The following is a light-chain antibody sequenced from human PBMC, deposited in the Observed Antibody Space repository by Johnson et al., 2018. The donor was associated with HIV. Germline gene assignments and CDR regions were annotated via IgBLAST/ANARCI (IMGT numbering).Light chain of an antibody. CDR1: SSNIGTND. CDR3: ATWDKSLNTGAV. V-gene: IGLV1-51*02. CDR2: ENN. J-gene: IGLJ1*01. Sequence: QSVLTQPPSVSAAPGQKVTVSCSGSSSNIGTNDVSWYQQFPGAAPKLLIYENNKRPSGIPDRFSGSKSGTSATLGITGLQTGDEADYYCATWDKSLNTGAVFGTGTKVTV.